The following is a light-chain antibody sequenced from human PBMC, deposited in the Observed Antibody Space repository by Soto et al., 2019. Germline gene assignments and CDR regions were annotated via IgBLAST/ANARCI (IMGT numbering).Light chain of an antibody. CDR1: QSVSNRY. CDR2: GAS. V-gene: IGKV3-20*01. J-gene: IGKJ1*01. CDR3: QQYSSLWT. Sequence: EIVLTQSPGTLSLSTGERATLSCRASQSVSNRYLAWYQQKPGQAPRLLISGASSRATGIPDRFSGSGSGTDFTLTISRLEPEDFAVYYCQQYSSLWTFGQGTKVDIK.